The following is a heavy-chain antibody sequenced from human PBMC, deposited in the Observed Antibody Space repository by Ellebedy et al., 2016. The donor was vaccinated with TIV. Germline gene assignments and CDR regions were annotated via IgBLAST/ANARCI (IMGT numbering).Heavy chain of an antibody. CDR1: GFTLSSYW. CDR3: ARVTYYYDSSGYYFDY. CDR2: INEDGGEK. D-gene: IGHD3-22*01. Sequence: GESLKISXAASGFTLSSYWMSWVRQVPGKGLEWVANINEDGGEKKYVDSVKGRFTISRDNAKNTLYLQKNSLRAEDTAVYYCARVTYYYDSSGYYFDYWGQGTLVTVSS. V-gene: IGHV3-7*01. J-gene: IGHJ4*02.